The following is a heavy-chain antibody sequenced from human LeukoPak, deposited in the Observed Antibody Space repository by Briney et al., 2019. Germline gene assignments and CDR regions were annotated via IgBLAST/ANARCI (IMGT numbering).Heavy chain of an antibody. CDR2: ISYDGSNK. Sequence: GGSLRLSCAASGFTFSSYGMHWVRQAPGKGLEWVAVISYDGSNKYYADSVKGRFTISRDNAKNSLYLQMNSLRAEDTAVYYCARGHKQQLVPDYWGQGTLVTVSS. J-gene: IGHJ4*02. CDR1: GFTFSSYG. CDR3: ARGHKQQLVPDY. D-gene: IGHD6-13*01. V-gene: IGHV3-30*03.